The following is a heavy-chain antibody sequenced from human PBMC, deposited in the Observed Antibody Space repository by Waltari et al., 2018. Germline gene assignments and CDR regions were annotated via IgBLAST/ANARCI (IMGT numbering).Heavy chain of an antibody. J-gene: IGHJ4*02. Sequence: EVQLVESGGGLVQPGGSLRLSCAASGLTFSSYWMSWVREGRGKGLVWMANITLDGSEKYYVASVLVRFTISRDNAKNSLYLQMNILRAEDTAVYYCASDLKSGWYPPGGYFDYWGQGTLVTVSS. D-gene: IGHD6-19*01. CDR3: ASDLKSGWYPPGGYFDY. CDR1: GLTFSSYW. V-gene: IGHV3-7*03. CDR2: ITLDGSEK.